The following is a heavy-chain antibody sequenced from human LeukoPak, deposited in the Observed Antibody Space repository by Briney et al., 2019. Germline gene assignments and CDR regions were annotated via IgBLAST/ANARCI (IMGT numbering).Heavy chain of an antibody. Sequence: ASVKVSCKASGYTFTGYYMHWVRQAPGQGLEWMGWINPNSGGTNYAQKFQGRVTMTRDTSISTAYMELSRLRPDDTAVYYCARGKYYDILTGYWNIWGQGTTVTVSS. D-gene: IGHD3-9*01. CDR1: GYTFTGYY. V-gene: IGHV1-2*02. CDR3: ARGKYYDILTGYWNI. CDR2: INPNSGGT. J-gene: IGHJ6*02.